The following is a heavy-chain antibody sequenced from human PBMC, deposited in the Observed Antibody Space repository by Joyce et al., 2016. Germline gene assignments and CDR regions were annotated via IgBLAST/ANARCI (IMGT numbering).Heavy chain of an antibody. J-gene: IGHJ4*02. CDR1: GFIFRDFR. CDR2: SNKDGSST. Sequence: EVQLVETGGALVQPGGSLRLSCEGSGFIFRDFRLHWVRQVPGKSPVGIAYSNKDGSSTLYAESVKGRFSVSRDNTKNMLFLEMKSLRAEDTAVYYCSRDDDDPFDYWGRGTLVTVAS. D-gene: IGHD3-3*01. CDR3: SRDDDDPFDY. V-gene: IGHV3-74*01.